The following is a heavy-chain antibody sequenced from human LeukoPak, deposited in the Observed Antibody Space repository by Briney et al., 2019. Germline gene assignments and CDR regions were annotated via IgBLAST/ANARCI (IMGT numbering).Heavy chain of an antibody. D-gene: IGHD3-3*01. Sequence: SGPTLVNPTQTLTLTCTFSGFSLSTSGVGVGWIRQPPGKALEWLALIYWNDDKHYSPSLKSRLTITKDTSKNQVVLTMTNMDPVDTATYYCAHMTIHYDFWSGYFYHNWFDPWGQGTLVTVSS. J-gene: IGHJ5*02. CDR3: AHMTIHYDFWSGYFYHNWFDP. V-gene: IGHV2-5*01. CDR2: IYWNDDK. CDR1: GFSLSTSGVG.